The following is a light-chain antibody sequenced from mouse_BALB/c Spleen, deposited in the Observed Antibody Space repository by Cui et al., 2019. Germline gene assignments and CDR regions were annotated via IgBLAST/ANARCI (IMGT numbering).Light chain of an antibody. CDR3: QNGHSFPFT. CDR1: QSISDY. V-gene: IGKV5-39*01. CDR2: YAS. J-gene: IGKJ4*01. Sequence: DIVMTQSPATLSVTPGDRVSLSCRASQSISDYLHWYQQKSHESPRLLIKYASQSISGIPSRFSGSGSGSDFTLSINGVEPEDVGVYYCQNGHSFPFTFGSGTKLEIK.